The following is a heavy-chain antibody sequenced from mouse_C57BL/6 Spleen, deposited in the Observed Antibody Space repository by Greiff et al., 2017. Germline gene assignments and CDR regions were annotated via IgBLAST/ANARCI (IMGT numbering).Heavy chain of an antibody. CDR1: GYTFTSYW. CDR2: IYPSDSYT. V-gene: IGHV1-69*01. J-gene: IGHJ3*01. D-gene: IGHD2-4*01. CDR3: ARGDYYYEGFAY. Sequence: QVQLQQPGAELVMPGASVKLSCKASGYTFTSYWMHWVKQRPGQGLEWIGEIYPSDSYTNYNHKFKGKSTVTVDKSSSTAYMQLSSLTSEDSAVYYCARGDYYYEGFAYWGQGTLVTVSA.